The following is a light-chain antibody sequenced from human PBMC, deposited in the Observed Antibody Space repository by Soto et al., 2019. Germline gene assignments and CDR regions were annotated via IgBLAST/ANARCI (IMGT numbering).Light chain of an antibody. CDR3: QQSYSSPWT. J-gene: IGKJ1*01. Sequence: DIQMTQSPSSLSASVGDRVTITCRASQSISSFLNWYQQKPGKVPKFLIYAVSSLQSGVPSRFSGSGSGTDFTLTISSLQPEDFATYYCQQSYSSPWTFGQGTKVDIK. CDR2: AVS. V-gene: IGKV1-39*01. CDR1: QSISSF.